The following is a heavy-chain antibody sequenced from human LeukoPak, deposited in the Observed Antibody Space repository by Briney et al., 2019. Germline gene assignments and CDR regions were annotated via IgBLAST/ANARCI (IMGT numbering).Heavy chain of an antibody. J-gene: IGHJ5*02. CDR3: ARVPPLYDLWSGYSGAWFDP. CDR2: INHSGST. V-gene: IGHV4-34*01. Sequence: SENLSLNCAVYGGSFSGYYWSWLRQPPGKGREWIGEINHSGSTNYNPSLKSRVTISVDTSKNQCSLKLSSVTAADTAVYYCARVPPLYDLWSGYSGAWFDPWGQGTLVTVSS. D-gene: IGHD3-3*01. CDR1: GGSFSGYY.